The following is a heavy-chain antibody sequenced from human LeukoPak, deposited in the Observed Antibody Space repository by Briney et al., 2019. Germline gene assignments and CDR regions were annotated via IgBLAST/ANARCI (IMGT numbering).Heavy chain of an antibody. D-gene: IGHD3-10*01. CDR2: IIPIFGTA. CDR3: ARGSPLYGSGVDY. Sequence: EASVKVSCKASGGTFSSYAISWVRQAPGQGLEWMGGIIPIFGTANYAQKFQGRVTITADESTSTAYMELSSLRSDDTAVYYCARGSPLYGSGVDYWGQGTLVTVSS. V-gene: IGHV1-69*13. CDR1: GGTFSSYA. J-gene: IGHJ4*02.